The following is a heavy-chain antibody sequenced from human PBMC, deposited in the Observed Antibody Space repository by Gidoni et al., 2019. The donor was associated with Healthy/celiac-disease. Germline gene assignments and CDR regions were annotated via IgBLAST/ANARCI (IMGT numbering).Heavy chain of an antibody. Sequence: QVQLQESGPGLVKPSGTLSLTCAVSDGSISSSNWWNWVRQPPGKGLEWIGEIYHSGSTNYNPSLKSRVTISVDKSKNQFSLKLSSVTAADTAVYYCARDPLWNGGGDFPFDYWGQGTLVTVSS. D-gene: IGHD2-21*02. J-gene: IGHJ4*02. CDR1: DGSISSSNW. V-gene: IGHV4-4*02. CDR3: ARDPLWNGGGDFPFDY. CDR2: IYHSGST.